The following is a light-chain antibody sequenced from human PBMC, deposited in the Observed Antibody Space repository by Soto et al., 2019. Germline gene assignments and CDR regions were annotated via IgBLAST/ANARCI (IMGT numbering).Light chain of an antibody. J-gene: IGLJ1*01. CDR3: SSHTSYSTRV. Sequence: QSALTQPDSVSGSPGQSIAISCTGTSSDVGGYNYVSWYQQHPGKAPKLMIHEVSNRPSGVSDRFSGSKSGNTASLTISGLQADDEADYYCSSHTSYSTRVFGTGTKLTVL. CDR2: EVS. V-gene: IGLV2-14*01. CDR1: SSDVGGYNY.